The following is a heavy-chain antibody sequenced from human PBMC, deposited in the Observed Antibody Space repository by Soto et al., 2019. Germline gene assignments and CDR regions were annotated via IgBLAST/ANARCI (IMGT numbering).Heavy chain of an antibody. Sequence: DWPGGSLRLSCVASGFTFTDHYMSWIRQAPGKGLEWIAYMSPSGSGISYADSAKGRFTISRDNARNTVYLQMNTLRAEDTAVYYCARTARLVYYWGQGTLVTVSS. J-gene: IGHJ4*02. CDR3: ARTARLVYY. V-gene: IGHV3-11*01. CDR1: GFTFTDHY. CDR2: MSPSGSGI.